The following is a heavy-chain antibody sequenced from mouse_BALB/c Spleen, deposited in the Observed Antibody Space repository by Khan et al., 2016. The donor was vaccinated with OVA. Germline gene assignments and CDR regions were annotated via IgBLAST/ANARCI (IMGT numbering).Heavy chain of an antibody. CDR1: GYSITSDYA. J-gene: IGHJ2*01. Sequence: EVQLQESGPGLVKPSQSLSLTCTVTGYSITSDYAWNWIRQFPGNKLEWMGHISYSGNTKYNPSLKSRISVTRDTSKNQIFLQLDSMTSEDTATYYCARVYGGDFDYWGQGTTLTVSS. V-gene: IGHV3-2*02. CDR2: ISYSGNT. CDR3: ARVYGGDFDY. D-gene: IGHD2-10*02.